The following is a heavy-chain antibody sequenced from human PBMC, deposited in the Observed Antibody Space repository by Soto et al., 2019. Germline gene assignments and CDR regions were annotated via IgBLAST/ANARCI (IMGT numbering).Heavy chain of an antibody. D-gene: IGHD5-18*01. CDR2: ISGSGDST. J-gene: IGHJ6*02. V-gene: IGHV3-23*01. Sequence: EVQLLESGGGLVQPGGSLRLSCAASGFTFSSYAMSWVRQAPGKGLEWVSAISGSGDSTYYADSAKGRFTISRDNSKNTLYLQMNSLRAEDTAVYYCAKSQLWLRGYYYYGMDVWGQGTTVTVSS. CDR3: AKSQLWLRGYYYYGMDV. CDR1: GFTFSSYA.